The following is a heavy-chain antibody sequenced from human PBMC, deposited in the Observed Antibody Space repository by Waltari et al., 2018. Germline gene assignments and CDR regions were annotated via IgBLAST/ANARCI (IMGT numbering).Heavy chain of an antibody. V-gene: IGHV3-15*01. Sequence: EVQLVESGGGLVKPGGSLRLSCAASGFTFSNAWMSWVRQAPGKGLEWVGRIKSKTDGGTTDYAEPVKGRFTISRDDSKNTLYLQMNSLKTEDTAVYYCTTDPALILWFGEPADAFDIWGQGTMVTVSS. CDR2: IKSKTDGGTT. CDR3: TTDPALILWFGEPADAFDI. CDR1: GFTFSNAW. D-gene: IGHD3-10*01. J-gene: IGHJ3*02.